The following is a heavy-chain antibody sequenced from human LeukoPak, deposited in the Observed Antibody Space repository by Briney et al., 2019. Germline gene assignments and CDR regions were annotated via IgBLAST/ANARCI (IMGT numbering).Heavy chain of an antibody. Sequence: SETLSLTCTVSGGSISSSSYYWGWIRQPPGKGLEWIGSIYYSGSTYYNPSLKSRVTISVDTSKNQFSLKLSSVTAADTAVYYCARRGTGDGGSGFDYWGQGTLVTVSS. D-gene: IGHD7-27*01. CDR2: IYYSGST. CDR3: ARRGTGDGGSGFDY. CDR1: GGSISSSSYY. J-gene: IGHJ4*02. V-gene: IGHV4-39*01.